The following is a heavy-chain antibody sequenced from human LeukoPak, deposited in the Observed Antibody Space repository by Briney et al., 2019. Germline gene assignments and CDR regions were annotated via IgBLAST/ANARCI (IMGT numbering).Heavy chain of an antibody. Sequence: GGSLRLSCAASGFTFSSYSMNWVRQAPGKGLEWVSSISSSSSYIYYADSVKGRFTISRDNAKNSLYLQMNSLRAEDTAVYYCARDDTDQVYNWFDPWGQGTLVTVSS. CDR1: GFTFSSYS. V-gene: IGHV3-21*01. CDR3: ARDDTDQVYNWFDP. CDR2: ISSSSSYI. J-gene: IGHJ5*02. D-gene: IGHD3-22*01.